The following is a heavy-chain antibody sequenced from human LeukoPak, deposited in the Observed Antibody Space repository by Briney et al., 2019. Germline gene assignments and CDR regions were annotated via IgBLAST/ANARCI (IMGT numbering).Heavy chain of an antibody. CDR3: TRPGGDYTQLPFDY. D-gene: IGHD4-4*01. CDR1: GFTFSGSA. V-gene: IGHV3-73*01. CDR2: IRSKANSYAT. J-gene: IGHJ4*02. Sequence: GGSLKLSCAASGFTFSGSAVHWVRQASGKGLEWVGRIRSKANSYATAYAASVKGRFTISRDDSKNTAYLQMNSLKTEDTAVYYCTRPGGDYTQLPFDYWGQGTLVTVSP.